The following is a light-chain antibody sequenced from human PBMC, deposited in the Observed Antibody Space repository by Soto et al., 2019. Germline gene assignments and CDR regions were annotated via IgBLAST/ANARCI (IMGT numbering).Light chain of an antibody. CDR2: VAS. V-gene: IGKV3-20*01. J-gene: IGKJ1*01. CDR3: QQYGGSPT. CDR1: QSVSNNY. Sequence: EIVLTQSPGTLSLSPGERATLSCRASQSVSNNYLAWYQQKPGQAPRLLIYVASYRAPGIPDRFSGSGSGTDFTLTISRLEPEDSALYYCQQYGGSPTFGQGTKVDIK.